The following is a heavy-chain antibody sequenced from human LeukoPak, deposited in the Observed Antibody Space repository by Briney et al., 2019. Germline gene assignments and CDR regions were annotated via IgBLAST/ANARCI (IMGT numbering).Heavy chain of an antibody. CDR2: INHSGST. D-gene: IGHD6-13*01. Sequence: SETLSLTCAVYGGSFSGYYWSWIRQPPGKGLEWIGEINHSGSTNYNPSLKSRVTISVDTSKNQFSLKLSSVTAADTAVYYCARGTPDSSSWPPDYRGQGTLVTVSS. CDR3: ARGTPDSSSWPPDY. CDR1: GGSFSGYY. V-gene: IGHV4-34*01. J-gene: IGHJ4*02.